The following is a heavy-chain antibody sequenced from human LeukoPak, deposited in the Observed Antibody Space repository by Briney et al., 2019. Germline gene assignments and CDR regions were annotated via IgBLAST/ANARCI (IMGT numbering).Heavy chain of an antibody. D-gene: IGHD3-22*01. Sequence: AGGSLRLSCAASGFIFSGYSMNWVRQAPGEGLEWVSSITSDGSYVYYTDSVKGRFTISRDNAKNSLYLQMNSLRAEDTAVYYCAKDWYYYDSSGKGLVDYWGQGTLVTVSS. V-gene: IGHV3-21*01. CDR1: GFIFSGYS. CDR3: AKDWYYYDSSGKGLVDY. CDR2: ITSDGSYV. J-gene: IGHJ4*02.